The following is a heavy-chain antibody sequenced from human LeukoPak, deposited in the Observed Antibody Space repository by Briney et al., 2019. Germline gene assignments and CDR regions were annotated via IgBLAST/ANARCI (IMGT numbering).Heavy chain of an antibody. CDR2: IYYSGTT. CDR3: ARGFVRGVLQK. Sequence: TSETLSLTCAVSGGSISSSTYYWGWIRQPPGKGLEWIATIYYSGTTYYKPSLKSRITISMDTSNNQFSLRLTSVTAADTAVYYCARGFVRGVLQKWGQGTLVTVSS. V-gene: IGHV4-39*07. J-gene: IGHJ4*02. D-gene: IGHD3-10*02. CDR1: GGSISSSTYY.